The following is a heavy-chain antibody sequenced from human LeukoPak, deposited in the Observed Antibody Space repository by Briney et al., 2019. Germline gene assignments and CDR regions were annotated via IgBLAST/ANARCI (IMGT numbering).Heavy chain of an antibody. V-gene: IGHV1-69*06. CDR3: ASPYYYDSSAY. CDR1: GGTFSSYA. Sequence: SVKVSCKASGGTFSSYAISWVRQAPGQGLEWMGGIIPIFGTADYAQKFQGRVTITADKATNTAYMELSSLRYEDTAVSYCASPYYYDSSAYWGQGTLVTVSS. D-gene: IGHD3-22*01. J-gene: IGHJ4*02. CDR2: IIPIFGTA.